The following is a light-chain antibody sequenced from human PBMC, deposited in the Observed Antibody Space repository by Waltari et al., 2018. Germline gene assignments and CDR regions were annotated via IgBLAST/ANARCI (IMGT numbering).Light chain of an antibody. V-gene: IGLV1-40*01. Sequence: QSVLTQPPSVSGAPGQSITISCTGSSSNIGAGYDVHWYQHLPGTAPKPLIYGHNNRPSGVPDRFSGSKSCTSASLAITGLQAEDEADYYCQSYDSSVSAWVFGGGTKLTVV. J-gene: IGLJ3*02. CDR1: SSNIGAGYD. CDR2: GHN. CDR3: QSYDSSVSAWV.